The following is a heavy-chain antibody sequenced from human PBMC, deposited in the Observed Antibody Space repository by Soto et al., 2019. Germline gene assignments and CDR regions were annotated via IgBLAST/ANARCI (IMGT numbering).Heavy chain of an antibody. CDR2: MNAKSGDT. J-gene: IGHJ6*02. V-gene: IGHV1-8*01. CDR1: GYTFSDFD. D-gene: IGHD3-16*01. Sequence: VQLVESGGDLIQPGGSLRISCAASGYTFSDFDINWLRQASGQGPEWMGWMNAKSGDTFFAQRFQGKFNMTWDTSLSTAYMEVGSLTSDDTAMYYCARGNPFNYAGFDVWGQGTTVAVSS. CDR3: ARGNPFNYAGFDV.